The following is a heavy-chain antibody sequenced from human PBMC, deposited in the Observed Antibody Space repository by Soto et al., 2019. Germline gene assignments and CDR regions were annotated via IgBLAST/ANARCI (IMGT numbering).Heavy chain of an antibody. CDR3: ARGAAAGTVDY. Sequence: QVQLVQSGAEVKKPGSSVKVSCKASGGTFSSYTISWVRQAPGQGLEWMGRIIPILGIANYAQKFQGRVTTTADKSTRTAYMALSSLRSEDTAVYYCARGAAAGTVDYWGQGTLVTVSS. V-gene: IGHV1-69*02. J-gene: IGHJ4*02. D-gene: IGHD6-13*01. CDR2: IIPILGIA. CDR1: GGTFSSYT.